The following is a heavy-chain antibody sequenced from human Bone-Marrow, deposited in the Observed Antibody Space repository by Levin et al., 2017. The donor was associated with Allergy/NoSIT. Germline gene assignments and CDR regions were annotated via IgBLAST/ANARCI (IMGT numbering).Heavy chain of an antibody. CDR3: ARTFPPSD. CDR2: IYYSGST. CDR1: GGSISSYY. Sequence: SETLSLTCTVSGGSISSYYWSWIRQPPGKGLEWIGYIYYSGSTNYNPSLKSRVTISVDTSKNQFSLKLSSVTAADTAVYYCARTFPPSDWGQGTLVTVSS. D-gene: IGHD2/OR15-2a*01. V-gene: IGHV4-59*01. J-gene: IGHJ4*02.